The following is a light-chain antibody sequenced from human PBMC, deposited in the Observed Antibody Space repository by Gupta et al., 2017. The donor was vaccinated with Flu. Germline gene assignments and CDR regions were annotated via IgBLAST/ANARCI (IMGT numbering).Light chain of an antibody. CDR3: QSFDSNLSEV. Sequence: RVTSACTGSGSNIGAGYDVHWHQHVPGRPTKLLISGYTNRPSGVPDRFSGSRSGAAASLAITGLLAEEEADYYCQSFDSNLSEVFGGGTKLTVL. J-gene: IGLJ3*02. CDR1: GSNIGAGYD. V-gene: IGLV1-40*03. CDR2: GYT.